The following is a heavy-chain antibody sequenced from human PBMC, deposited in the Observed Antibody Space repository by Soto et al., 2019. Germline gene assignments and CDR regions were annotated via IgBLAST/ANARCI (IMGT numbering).Heavy chain of an antibody. CDR1: GGSISSGDYY. V-gene: IGHV4-30-4*01. CDR2: IYYSGST. CDR3: ARWLGYGPHFDY. J-gene: IGHJ4*02. D-gene: IGHD5-12*01. Sequence: QVQLQESGPGLVKPSQTLSLTCTVSGGSISSGDYYWSWIRQPPGKGLEWIGYIYYSGSTYYNPSLKSRVTLSVATSKNQFSLKLSSVTAADTAVYYCARWLGYGPHFDYWGQGTRVTVSS.